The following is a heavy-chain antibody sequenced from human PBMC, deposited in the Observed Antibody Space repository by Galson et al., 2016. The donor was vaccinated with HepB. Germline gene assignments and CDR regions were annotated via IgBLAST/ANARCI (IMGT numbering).Heavy chain of an antibody. Sequence: SLRLSCAASGFSFSSFAMSWVRQAPGQGLEWVSAISGNGVTTYYADSVRGRFTISRDNSRDTVYLQMNVLSAGDTAVYYCGKSFFSGGSVVRFSDYWGQGTQVIVSS. D-gene: IGHD3-16*01. CDR2: ISGNGVTT. V-gene: IGHV3-23*01. CDR3: GKSFFSGGSVVRFSDY. CDR1: GFSFSSFA. J-gene: IGHJ4*02.